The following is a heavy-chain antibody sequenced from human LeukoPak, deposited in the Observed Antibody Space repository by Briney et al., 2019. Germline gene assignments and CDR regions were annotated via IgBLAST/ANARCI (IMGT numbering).Heavy chain of an antibody. J-gene: IGHJ3*02. D-gene: IGHD6-6*01. CDR3: ARERQLNDAFDI. CDR2: INPYSGGT. V-gene: IGHV1-2*02. CDR1: GYTFTVYY. Sequence: GASVKVSFTASGYTFTVYYMHWGRQAPGQGLGWVGWINPYSGGTNYSQKFQGRVTMTRDTSISTAYMELSRLRSDDPAVYYCARERQLNDAFDIWGQGTMVTVSS.